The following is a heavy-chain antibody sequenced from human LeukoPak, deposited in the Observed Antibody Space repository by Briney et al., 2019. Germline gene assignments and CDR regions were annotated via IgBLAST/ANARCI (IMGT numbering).Heavy chain of an antibody. J-gene: IGHJ3*02. Sequence: ASVKVSCKASGYTFTGYYMHWVRQAPGQGLEWMEWINPNSGGTNYAQKFQGRVTMTRDTSISTAYMELSRLRPDDTAVYYCARGPIVPMKIAEDIWGQGTMVTVSS. CDR1: GYTFTGYY. V-gene: IGHV1-2*02. D-gene: IGHD2-2*01. CDR2: INPNSGGT. CDR3: ARGPIVPMKIAEDI.